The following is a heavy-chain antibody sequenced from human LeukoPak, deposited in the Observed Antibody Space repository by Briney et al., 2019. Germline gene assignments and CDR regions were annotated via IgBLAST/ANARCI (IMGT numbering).Heavy chain of an antibody. J-gene: IGHJ6*03. D-gene: IGHD4-11*01. CDR2: IIPIFGTA. V-gene: IGHV1-69*06. CDR1: LGTFSSYA. CDR3: ARELFAYSNSGAGAHMDV. Sequence: ASVNVSRKASLGTFSSYAISWVRQAPGQGLEWMGGIIPIFGTANYAQKFQGRVTITAEKSTSTAYMELSSLRSEDTAVYYCARELFAYSNSGAGAHMDVWGKGTTVSVCS.